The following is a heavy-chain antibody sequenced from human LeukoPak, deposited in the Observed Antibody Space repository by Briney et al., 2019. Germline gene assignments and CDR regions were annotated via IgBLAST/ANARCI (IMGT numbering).Heavy chain of an antibody. CDR3: AREPYGSGSYYDY. J-gene: IGHJ4*02. CDR2: ISSSSSTI. V-gene: IGHV3-48*02. Sequence: GGSLRLSCAASGFTFSSCSMNWVRQAPGKGLEWVSYISSSSSTIYYADSVKGRFTISRDNAKNSLYLQMNSLREEDTAVYYCAREPYGSGSYYDYWGQGTLVTVSS. CDR1: GFTFSSCS. D-gene: IGHD3-10*01.